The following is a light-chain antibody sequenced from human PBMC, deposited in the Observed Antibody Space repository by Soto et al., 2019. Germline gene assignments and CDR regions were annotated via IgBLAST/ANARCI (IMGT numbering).Light chain of an antibody. J-gene: IGLJ1*01. CDR3: CSYAGSYAYV. CDR1: SSDGGGYDY. V-gene: IGLV2-11*01. CDR2: DVS. Sequence: QSALTQPRSVSGSPGQSVTISCIGTSSDGGGYDYVSWYQQHPGKAPQLMIYDVSKRPSGVPDRFSGSKSGNTASLTISGLQAEDEADYYCCSYAGSYAYVFGTGTKLTVL.